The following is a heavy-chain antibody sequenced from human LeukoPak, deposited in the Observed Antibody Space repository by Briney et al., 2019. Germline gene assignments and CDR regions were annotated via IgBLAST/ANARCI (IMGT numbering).Heavy chain of an antibody. CDR3: ARTRIANPNWFDP. J-gene: IGHJ5*02. D-gene: IGHD2-21*01. CDR2: ISYDGSNK. Sequence: GGSLRLSCAASGFTFSSYAMHWVRQAPGKGLEWVAAISYDGSNKYYADSVKGRFTISRDNSKNTLYLQMNSLEAEDTAVYYCARTRIANPNWFDPWGQGTLVTVS. CDR1: GFTFSSYA. V-gene: IGHV3-30*01.